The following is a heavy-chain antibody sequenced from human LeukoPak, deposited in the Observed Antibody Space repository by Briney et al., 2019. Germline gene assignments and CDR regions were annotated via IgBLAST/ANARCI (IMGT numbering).Heavy chain of an antibody. CDR3: ARDHRRELRRWFDP. CDR1: GYSISSGYY. D-gene: IGHD1-26*01. J-gene: IGHJ5*02. V-gene: IGHV4-38-2*02. CDR2: IYHSGST. Sequence: PSETLSLTCAVSGYSISSGYYWGWIRQPPGKGLEWIGSIYHSGSTYYNPSLRSRVTISVDTSKNQFSLKLSSVTAADTAVYYCARDHRRELRRWFDPWGQGTLVTVSS.